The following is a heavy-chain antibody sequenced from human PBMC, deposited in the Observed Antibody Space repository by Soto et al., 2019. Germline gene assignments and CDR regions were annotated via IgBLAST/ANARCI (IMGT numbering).Heavy chain of an antibody. CDR3: ARIGGTVTYYSYSMDV. CDR1: GFSLSNARMG. J-gene: IGHJ6*03. D-gene: IGHD4-4*01. CDR2: IFSNDEK. Sequence: QGTLKESGPVLVKPTETLKLTCTVSGFSLSNARMGVSWIRQPPGKALEWLAHIFSNDEKSYSTSLKSRLTISKDTTKSQVVLTMTNMAPVDTATYYCARIGGTVTYYSYSMDVWGKGTTVTVS. V-gene: IGHV2-26*01.